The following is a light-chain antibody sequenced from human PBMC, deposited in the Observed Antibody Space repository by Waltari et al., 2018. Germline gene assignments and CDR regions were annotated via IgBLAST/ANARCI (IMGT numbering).Light chain of an antibody. Sequence: NFMLTQPPSVSESPGKTVTISCPRSRGSIAGYSVQWFQLRPGSSPTPLIYEDNQRPSGVPDRFSGSIDSSSNSASLTISGLKTEDEADYYCQSYDRTNVIFGGGTKLTVL. V-gene: IGLV6-57*01. J-gene: IGLJ2*01. CDR2: EDN. CDR1: RGSIAGYS. CDR3: QSYDRTNVI.